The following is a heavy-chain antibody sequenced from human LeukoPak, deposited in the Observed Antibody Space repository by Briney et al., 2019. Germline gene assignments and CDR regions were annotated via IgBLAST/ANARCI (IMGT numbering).Heavy chain of an antibody. Sequence: SETLSLTCTVSGGSISSSSYYWGWIRQPPGKGLEWIGSIYYSGSTYYNPSLKSRVTISVDTSKNQFSLKLSSVTAADTAMYYCARQGRLTTFDYWGQGTLVTVSS. CDR2: IYYSGST. CDR1: GGSISSSSYY. J-gene: IGHJ4*02. V-gene: IGHV4-39*01. D-gene: IGHD4-11*01. CDR3: ARQGRLTTFDY.